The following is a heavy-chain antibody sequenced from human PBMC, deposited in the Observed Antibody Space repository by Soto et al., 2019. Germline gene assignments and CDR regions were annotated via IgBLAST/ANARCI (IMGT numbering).Heavy chain of an antibody. Sequence: SVKVSCKASGGTFSSYATSWVRQAPGQGLEWMGGIIPIFGTANYAQKFQGRVTITADESTSTAYMELSSLRSEDTAVYYCARVGLNSYGTTDAFDIWGQGTMVTVSS. D-gene: IGHD5-18*01. CDR3: ARVGLNSYGTTDAFDI. CDR2: IIPIFGTA. CDR1: GGTFSSYA. V-gene: IGHV1-69*13. J-gene: IGHJ3*02.